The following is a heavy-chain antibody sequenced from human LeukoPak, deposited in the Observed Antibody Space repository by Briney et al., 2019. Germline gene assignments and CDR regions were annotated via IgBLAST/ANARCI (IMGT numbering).Heavy chain of an antibody. D-gene: IGHD1-26*01. CDR3: ARGWELLPFDY. V-gene: IGHV1-3*01. CDR2: INAGNGNT. CDR1: GYTFTGYA. Sequence: ASVKVSCKASGYTFTGYAMHWVRQAPGQRLEWMGWINAGNGNTKYSQKFQGRVTITRDTSASTAYMVLSSLRSEDTAVYYCARGWELLPFDYWGQGTLVTVSS. J-gene: IGHJ4*02.